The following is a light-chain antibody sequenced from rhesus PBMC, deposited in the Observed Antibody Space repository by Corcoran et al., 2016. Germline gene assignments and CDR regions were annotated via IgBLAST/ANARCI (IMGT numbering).Light chain of an antibody. CDR2: EAS. CDR3: LHYYSTPYS. J-gene: IGKJ2*01. V-gene: IGKV1S17*01. Sequence: DIQMTQSPSSLSASEGDRVTITCRASQGITNDLAWYQQKPGETPKLLIYEASSLKSGIPSRFSGSGAGTAFTLTSSGLQPEGFATFCCLHYYSTPYSFGQGAKVEIK. CDR1: QGITND.